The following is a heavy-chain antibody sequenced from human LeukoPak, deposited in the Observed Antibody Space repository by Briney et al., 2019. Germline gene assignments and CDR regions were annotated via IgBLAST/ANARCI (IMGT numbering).Heavy chain of an antibody. CDR3: ARDWLSTGIDY. J-gene: IGHJ4*02. Sequence: ASVKVSCKASGYTFTRYYMHWVRQAPAQGLEWMGIINPSCGSTSYAQTVQGRVTMTTDTSTSTVYRELSSLRSEDTAVYYCARDWLSTGIDYWGQGTLVTVSS. CDR2: INPSCGST. D-gene: IGHD5/OR15-5a*01. CDR1: GYTFTRYY. V-gene: IGHV1-46*01.